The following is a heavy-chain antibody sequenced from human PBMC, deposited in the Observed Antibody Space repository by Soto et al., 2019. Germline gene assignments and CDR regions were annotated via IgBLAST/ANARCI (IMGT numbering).Heavy chain of an antibody. CDR2: IDDSGAST. Sequence: GGSLRLSCEASGFTFINYAMSFVRQAPGKGLEWVSGIDDSGASTYYADSMKGRFSISRDNSKNTLYLQMHGLRVEDTAVYYCAKDVYRSATMPCFETWGQGTTVTVSS. CDR3: AKDVYRSATMPCFET. CDR1: GFTFINYA. J-gene: IGHJ5*02. V-gene: IGHV3-23*01. D-gene: IGHD2-2*01.